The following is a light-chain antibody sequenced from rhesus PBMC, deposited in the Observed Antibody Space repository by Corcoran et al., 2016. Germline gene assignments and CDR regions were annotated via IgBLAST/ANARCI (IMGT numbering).Light chain of an antibody. CDR3: LQYSSSPYS. V-gene: IGKV1-22*01. CDR2: KAS. J-gene: IGKJ2*01. Sequence: DIQMTQSPSSLFASVGDTVTITCRASQSMSRWLDWYQQKPGKAPKLLIYKASRLQRGVPSRFSGRGSGTDFTLTLSSLQPEDFATYYCLQYSSSPYSFGQGTEVEIK. CDR1: QSMSRW.